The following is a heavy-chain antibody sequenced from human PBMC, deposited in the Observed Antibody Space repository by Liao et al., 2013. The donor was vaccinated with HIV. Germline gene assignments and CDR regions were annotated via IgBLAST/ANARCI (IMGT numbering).Heavy chain of an antibody. CDR1: GGSISSGDSY. J-gene: IGHJ4*02. CDR3: ARVGYCSGGSCYFRY. V-gene: IGHV4-30-4*08. Sequence: QLQLQESGSRLVKPSQTLSLTCTVSGGSISSGDSYWSWIRQPPGKGLEWIGYISYTGSTYYNPSLKSRLTISVDTSKKQLSLKLSSVTAADTAVYYCARVGYCSGGSCYFRYWGQGTLVTVSS. D-gene: IGHD2-15*01. CDR2: ISYTGST.